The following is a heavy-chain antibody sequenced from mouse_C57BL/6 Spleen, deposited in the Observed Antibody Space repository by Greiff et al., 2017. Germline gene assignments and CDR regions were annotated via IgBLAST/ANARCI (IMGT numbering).Heavy chain of an antibody. V-gene: IGHV5-4*01. CDR3: ARDDYYGSYFDY. Sequence: DVKLVESGGGLVKPGGSLKLSCAASGFTFSSYAMSWVRQTPEKRLEWVATISDGGSYTYYPDNVKGRFTISRDNAKNNLYLQMSHLKSEDTAMYYCARDDYYGSYFDYWGQGTTLTVAS. CDR2: ISDGGSYT. CDR1: GFTFSSYA. D-gene: IGHD1-1*01. J-gene: IGHJ2*01.